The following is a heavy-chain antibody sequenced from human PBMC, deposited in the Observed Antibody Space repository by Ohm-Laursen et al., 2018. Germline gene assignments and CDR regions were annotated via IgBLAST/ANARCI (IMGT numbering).Heavy chain of an antibody. J-gene: IGHJ4*02. CDR2: VSCNSGTI. D-gene: IGHD2-21*02. CDR3: AKSQCGGDCYPNFDY. Sequence: SLRLSCSATGSRFAHYAMHWVRQTPGNGLEWVSGVSCNSGTIGYADSVKGRFTISRDNAKNSLYLQMNSLRAEDTALYYCAKSQCGGDCYPNFDYWGQGTLVTVSS. V-gene: IGHV3-9*01. CDR1: GSRFAHYA.